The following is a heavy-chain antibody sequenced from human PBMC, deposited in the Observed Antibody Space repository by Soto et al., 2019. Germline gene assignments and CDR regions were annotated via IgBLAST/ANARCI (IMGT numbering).Heavy chain of an antibody. Sequence: GGSLRLSCAASGFTFSSYAMSWVRQAPGKGLEWVSAISGSGGSTYYADSVKGRFTISRDNSKNTLYLQMNSLRAEDTAVYYCAKEGRNLWFGELFYFDYWGQGTLVTVPS. V-gene: IGHV3-23*01. D-gene: IGHD3-10*01. CDR1: GFTFSSYA. CDR3: AKEGRNLWFGELFYFDY. CDR2: ISGSGGST. J-gene: IGHJ4*02.